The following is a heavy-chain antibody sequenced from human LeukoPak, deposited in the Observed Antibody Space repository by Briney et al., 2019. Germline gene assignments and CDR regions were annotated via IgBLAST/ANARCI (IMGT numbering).Heavy chain of an antibody. CDR2: IKQDGSEK. J-gene: IGHJ3*02. CDR1: GFTFSSYW. CDR3: AREGGEAMVRGVIARIDAFDM. Sequence: GGSLRLSCAASGFTFSSYWMSWVGQAPGKGLEGVANIKQDGSEKYYVDSVKGRLTISRDNAKNSLYLRMNSLGAEDTAVYYCAREGGEAMVRGVIARIDAFDMWGQGTVVTVPS. D-gene: IGHD3-10*01. V-gene: IGHV3-7*01.